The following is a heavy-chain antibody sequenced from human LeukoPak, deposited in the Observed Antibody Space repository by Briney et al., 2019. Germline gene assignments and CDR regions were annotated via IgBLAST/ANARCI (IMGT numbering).Heavy chain of an antibody. J-gene: IGHJ4*02. CDR2: IRQDASEK. D-gene: IGHD6-13*01. CDR3: AKVEESSSSDY. V-gene: IGHV3-7*01. CDR1: GFTFSSYA. Sequence: GGSLRLSCAASGFTFSSYAMSWVRQAPGKGLEWVASIRQDASEKYYVDSVKGRFTISRDNAKNSLYLQMNSLRAEDTAVYYCAKVEESSSSDYWGQGTLVAVSS.